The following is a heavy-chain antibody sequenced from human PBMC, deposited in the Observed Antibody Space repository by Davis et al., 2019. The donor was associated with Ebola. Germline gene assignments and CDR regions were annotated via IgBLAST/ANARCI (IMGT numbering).Heavy chain of an antibody. V-gene: IGHV4-30-2*06. D-gene: IGHD2-2*01. CDR1: GASISSHSYS. Sequence: PSETLSLTCAVSGASISSHSYSWRWIRQSPGKGLEWIGHVFYSGSTYYNPSLKSRVTMSIDRSKNKFFLQMTSMTAADTAIYYCAKDVPDATDYKDDWGKGATVTVPS. CDR3: AKDVPDATDYKDD. CDR2: VFYSGST. J-gene: IGHJ6*03.